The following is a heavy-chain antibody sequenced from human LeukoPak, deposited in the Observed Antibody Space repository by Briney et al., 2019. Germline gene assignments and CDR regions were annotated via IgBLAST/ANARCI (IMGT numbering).Heavy chain of an antibody. V-gene: IGHV3-53*01. CDR2: IYSGGST. CDR3: ARAPSEIGGYYPEYFRH. J-gene: IGHJ1*01. D-gene: IGHD3-22*01. Sequence: PGGSLRLSCAASGFTVSSNYMNWVRQAPGKGLEWVSVIYSGGSTYSADSVKGRFTISRDNSKNTLYLQMSSLRAEDTAVYYCARAPSEIGGYYPEYFRHWGQGTLVTVSS. CDR1: GFTVSSNY.